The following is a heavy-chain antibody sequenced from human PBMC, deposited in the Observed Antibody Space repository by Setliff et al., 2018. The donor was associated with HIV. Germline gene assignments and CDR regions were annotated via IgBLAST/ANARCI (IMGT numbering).Heavy chain of an antibody. CDR2: IHPSGGST. CDR1: GYSFTDYY. CDR3: ARVRYCSGGSCYGGEYWFDP. V-gene: IGHV1-46*01. D-gene: IGHD2-15*01. J-gene: IGHJ5*02. Sequence: ASVKVSCKASGYSFTDYYIHWVRQAPGQGLGWMGGIHPSGGSTSYARSFQDRVTMTRDTSTSTVYMELSSLRSEDTAVYYCARVRYCSGGSCYGGEYWFDPWGQGTLVTVSS.